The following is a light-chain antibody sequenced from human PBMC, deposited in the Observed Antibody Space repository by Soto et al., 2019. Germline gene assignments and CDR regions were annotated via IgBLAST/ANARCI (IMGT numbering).Light chain of an antibody. J-gene: IGLJ1*01. CDR3: SSYTSSSTLGGV. CDR1: SSDVGGYNY. CDR2: EVS. V-gene: IGLV2-14*01. Sequence: QSALTQPASVSGSPGQSITFSCTGTSSDVGGYNYVSWYQQHPGKAPKLMIYEVSNRPSGVSNRFSGSKSGNTASLTISGLQAEDEADYYCSSYTSSSTLGGVFGTGTKLTVL.